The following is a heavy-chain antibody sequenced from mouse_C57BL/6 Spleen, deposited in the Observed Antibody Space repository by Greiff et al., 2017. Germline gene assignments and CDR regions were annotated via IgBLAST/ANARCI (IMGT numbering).Heavy chain of an antibody. CDR2: IDPSDSYT. V-gene: IGHV1-59*01. J-gene: IGHJ2*01. CDR1: GYTFTSYW. Sequence: VQLQQPGAELVRPGTSVKLSCKASGYTFTSYWMHWVKQRPGQGLEWIGVIDPSDSYTNYNQKFKGKATLTVDTSTSTAYMQLSRLTSEDSAVYYSEWLVRGGYFDYWGKGTTRTGSS. CDR3: EWLVRGGYFDY. D-gene: IGHD2-3*01.